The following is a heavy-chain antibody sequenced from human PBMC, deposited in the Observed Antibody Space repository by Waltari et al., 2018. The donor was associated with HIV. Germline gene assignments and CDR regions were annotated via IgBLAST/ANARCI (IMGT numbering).Heavy chain of an antibody. Sequence: EVQLVDSGGGLVKPGGSLRLSCAASGFTFSDYSMNWVRQSPWKGLEWFSSIGSSGFLIYYADSVKGRFTISRDNAQNSMYLQMNNLRADDSAMYYCARDSRGTSWSLNWFDLWGQGTLVTVSS. CDR1: GFTFSDYS. V-gene: IGHV3-21*02. CDR3: ARDSRGTSWSLNWFDL. CDR2: IGSSGFLI. D-gene: IGHD6-13*01. J-gene: IGHJ5*02.